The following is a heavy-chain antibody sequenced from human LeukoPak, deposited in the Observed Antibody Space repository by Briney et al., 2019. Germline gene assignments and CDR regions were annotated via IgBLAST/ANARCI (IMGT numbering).Heavy chain of an antibody. D-gene: IGHD3-22*01. V-gene: IGHV1-18*01. CDR2: ISAYSGNT. CDR1: GYTFTSYG. J-gene: IGHJ3*02. CDR3: ARDQWADSSGYYDAFDI. Sequence: ASVKVSCKASGYTFTSYGISWVRQAPGQGLEWMGWISAYSGNTNYAQKLQGRVTMTTDTSTSTAYMELRSLRSDDTAVYYCARDQWADSSGYYDAFDIWGQGTMVTVSS.